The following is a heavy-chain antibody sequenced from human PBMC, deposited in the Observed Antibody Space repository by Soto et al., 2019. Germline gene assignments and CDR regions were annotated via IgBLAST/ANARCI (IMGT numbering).Heavy chain of an antibody. CDR1: GYTFTSYD. V-gene: IGHV1-8*01. CDR2: MNPNSGNT. CDR3: ARVRGLGGYCSGGSCYYYYYGMDV. D-gene: IGHD2-15*01. Sequence: QVQLVQSGAEVKKPGASVKVSCKASGYTFTSYDINWVRQATGQGLEWMGWMNPNSGNTGYAQKFQGRVTMTRNTSISTAYMELSSLRSEDTAVYYCARVRGLGGYCSGGSCYYYYYGMDVWGQGTTVIVSS. J-gene: IGHJ6*02.